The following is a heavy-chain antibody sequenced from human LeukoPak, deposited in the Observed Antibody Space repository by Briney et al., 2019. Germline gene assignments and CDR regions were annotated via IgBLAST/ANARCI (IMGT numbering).Heavy chain of an antibody. CDR2: IIPIFGTA. Sequence: SVKVSCKASGGTFSSHAISWVRQAPGQGLEWMGGIIPIFGTANYAQKFQGRVTITADESTSTACMELSSLRSEDTAVYYCARGLPAAIDWNWFDPWGQGTPVTVSS. D-gene: IGHD2-2*01. CDR3: ARGLPAAIDWNWFDP. CDR1: GGTFSSHA. V-gene: IGHV1-69*13. J-gene: IGHJ5*02.